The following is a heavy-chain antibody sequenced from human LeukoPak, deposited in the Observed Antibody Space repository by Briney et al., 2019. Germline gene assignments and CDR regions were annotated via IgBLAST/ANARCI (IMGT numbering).Heavy chain of an antibody. D-gene: IGHD3-22*01. J-gene: IGHJ4*02. CDR2: IYHSGSS. CDR1: GLSISSGYY. V-gene: IGHV4-38-2*01. CDR3: ARGSQSFYYDSSGYPFDS. Sequence: SETLSLTCAVSGLSISSGYYWGWIRQPPGKGLEWIGSIYHSGSSYYNPSLRSRVAMAVDTSRKQFSLKLPSVTVADTAVYYCARGSQSFYYDSSGYPFDSWGQGTLVTVSS.